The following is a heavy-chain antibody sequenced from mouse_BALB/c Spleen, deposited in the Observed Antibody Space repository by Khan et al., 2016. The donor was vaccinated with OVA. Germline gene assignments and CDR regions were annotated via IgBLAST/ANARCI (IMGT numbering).Heavy chain of an antibody. D-gene: IGHD2-14*01. CDR1: GYSFTLYY. CDR3: ARGYDFFAY. CDR2: VNPNTGGS. J-gene: IGHJ3*01. V-gene: IGHV1-26*01. Sequence: MRLEESGPDLVKPGASVKISCKASGYSFTLYYMTWVKQSHGKSLEWIGRVNPNTGGSDYNQEFKGKAILTVDKSSNTAYMELHSLTSEDSAVYYCARGYDFFAYWGQGTLVTVSA.